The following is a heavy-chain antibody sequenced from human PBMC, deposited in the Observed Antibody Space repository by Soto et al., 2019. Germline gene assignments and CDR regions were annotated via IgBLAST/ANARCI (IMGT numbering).Heavy chain of an antibody. CDR1: GFSLTTRGVG. CDR3: AHIPNYYQYDWFDP. J-gene: IGHJ5*02. V-gene: IGHV2-5*02. CDR2: IYWVDDK. D-gene: IGHD3-16*01. Sequence: QITFRESGPTLVKPPQTLTLPRPLSGFSLTTRGVGVGCFGRPPGKALGCLALIYWVDDKRYSQSPQSRLSITQDTSKNQVVLTMTNVDPVDTATYYCAHIPNYYQYDWFDPWGQGTLVSVSS.